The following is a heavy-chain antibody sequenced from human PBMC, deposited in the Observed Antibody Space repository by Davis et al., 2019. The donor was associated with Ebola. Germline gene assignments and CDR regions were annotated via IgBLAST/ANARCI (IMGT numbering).Heavy chain of an antibody. CDR3: AREYYDFWSGYSTYYYYYGMDV. J-gene: IGHJ6*02. V-gene: IGHV3-48*02. D-gene: IGHD3-3*01. CDR1: GFTFSSYS. Sequence: GESLKISCAASGFTFSSYSMNWVRQAPGKGLEWVSYISSSSSTIYYADSVKGRFTISRDNAKNSLYLQMNSLRDEDTAVYYCAREYYDFWSGYSTYYYYYGMDVWGQGTTVTVSS. CDR2: ISSSSSTI.